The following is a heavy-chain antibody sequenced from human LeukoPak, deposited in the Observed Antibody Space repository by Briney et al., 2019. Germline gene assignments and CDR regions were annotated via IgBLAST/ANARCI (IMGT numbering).Heavy chain of an antibody. CDR2: IYYSGST. V-gene: IGHV4-59*01. CDR1: GGSISSYY. Sequence: SETLSLTCTVSGGSISSYYWSWIRQPPGKGLEWIGYIYYSGSTNYNPSLKSRVTISVDTSKNQFSLKLSSVTAADTAVYYCARGEIYFDYWGQGTLVTVSS. J-gene: IGHJ4*02. CDR3: ARGEIYFDY.